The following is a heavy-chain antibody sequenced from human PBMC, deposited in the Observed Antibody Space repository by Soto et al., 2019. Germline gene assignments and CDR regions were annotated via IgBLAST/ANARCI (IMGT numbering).Heavy chain of an antibody. CDR1: GFTFSGSA. D-gene: IGHD3-10*01. J-gene: IGHJ6*03. CDR3: TRHCVVYYGSGSKDYYYYYYMDV. Sequence: GGSLRLSWAASGFTFSGSAMRWVRQASGKGLEWVGRIRSKANSYATAYAASVKGRFTISRDDSKNTAYLQMNSLKTEDTAVYYCTRHCVVYYGSGSKDYYYYYYMDVWGKGTTVTVSS. V-gene: IGHV3-73*01. CDR2: IRSKANSYAT.